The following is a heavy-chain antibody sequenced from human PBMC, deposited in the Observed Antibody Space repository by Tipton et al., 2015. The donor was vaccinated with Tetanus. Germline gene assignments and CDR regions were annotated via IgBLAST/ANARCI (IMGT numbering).Heavy chain of an antibody. D-gene: IGHD3-9*01. V-gene: IGHV4-59*12. Sequence: TLSLTCNVSGGSIIKDYWSWIRQSPGEGLEWIGYVYYSGSTNYNPSLKSRVTISVDTSKNQFSLNLSSVTAADTAVYYCARSGYYSRAYYHYRMDVWGQGTTVSVSS. CDR2: VYYSGST. J-gene: IGHJ6*02. CDR3: ARSGYYSRAYYHYRMDV. CDR1: GGSIIKDY.